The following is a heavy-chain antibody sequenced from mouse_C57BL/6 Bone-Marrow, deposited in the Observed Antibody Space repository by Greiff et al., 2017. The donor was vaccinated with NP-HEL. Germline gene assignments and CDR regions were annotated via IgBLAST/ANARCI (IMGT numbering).Heavy chain of an antibody. D-gene: IGHD2-4*01. CDR2: IYPGDGDT. CDR3: ASDYGVAWFAY. V-gene: IGHV1-82*01. CDR1: GYAFSSSW. Sequence: QVQLKQSGPELVKPGASVTISCKASGYAFSSSWMNWVKQRPGKGLEWIGRIYPGDGDTNYNGKFKGKATLTADKSSSTAYMQLSSLTSEDSAVYFCASDYGVAWFAYWGQGTLVTVSA. J-gene: IGHJ3*01.